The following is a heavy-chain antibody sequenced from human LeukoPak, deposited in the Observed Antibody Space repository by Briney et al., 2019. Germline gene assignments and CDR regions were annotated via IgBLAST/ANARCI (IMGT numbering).Heavy chain of an antibody. V-gene: IGHV3-48*01. CDR3: NLVVVYTDFDY. Sequence: GGPLRLSCAASGFTFNSYSMSWVRQAPGKGLEWVSYISSSSSTTYYADSVKGRFTISRDNAKNSLYLQVNSLRSEDTAVYYCNLVVVYTDFDYWGQGTLVTVSS. D-gene: IGHD2-8*02. CDR1: GFTFNSYS. CDR2: ISSSSSTT. J-gene: IGHJ4*02.